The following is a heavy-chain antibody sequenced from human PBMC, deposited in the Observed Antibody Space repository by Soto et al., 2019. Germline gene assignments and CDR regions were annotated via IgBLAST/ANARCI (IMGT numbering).Heavy chain of an antibody. D-gene: IGHD3-3*01. Sequence: QVQLVESGGGVVQPGRSLRLSCAASGFTFSSYVMHWVRQAPGKGLEWVAVISYDGSNKYYADSVKGRFTISRDNSKNTLYLQMNSLRAEDTAVYYCARDPDYDFWGHFDYWGQGTLVTVSS. CDR2: ISYDGSNK. V-gene: IGHV3-30-3*01. CDR1: GFTFSSYV. CDR3: ARDPDYDFWGHFDY. J-gene: IGHJ4*02.